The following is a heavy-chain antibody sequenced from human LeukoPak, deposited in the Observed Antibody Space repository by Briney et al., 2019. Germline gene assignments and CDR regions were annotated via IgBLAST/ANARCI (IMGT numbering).Heavy chain of an antibody. CDR2: ISGSGGST. CDR3: APRNIVVVPAARYGMDV. J-gene: IGHJ6*02. D-gene: IGHD2-2*01. V-gene: IGHV3-23*01. CDR1: GFTFSSYA. Sequence: GGSLRLSCAASGFTFSSYAMSWVRQAPGKGLEWVSAISGSGGSTYYADSVKGRFTISRDNSKNTLYLQMNSLRAEDTAVYYCAPRNIVVVPAARYGMDVWGQGTTATVSS.